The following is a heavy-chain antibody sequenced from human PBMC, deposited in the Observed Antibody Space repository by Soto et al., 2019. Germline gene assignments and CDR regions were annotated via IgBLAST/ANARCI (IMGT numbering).Heavy chain of an antibody. D-gene: IGHD3-22*01. Sequence: PGGSLRLSCAASGFTFSSYGMHWVRQAPGKGLEWVAVISYDGSNKYYADSVKGRFTISRDNSKNTLYLQMNSLRAEDTAVYYCAKHGPGWDYYGSSGVLLNAYNFYGEGSKVTVSS. V-gene: IGHV3-30*18. CDR3: AKHGPGWDYYGSSGVLLNAYNF. CDR2: ISYDGSNK. J-gene: IGHJ3*01. CDR1: GFTFSSYG.